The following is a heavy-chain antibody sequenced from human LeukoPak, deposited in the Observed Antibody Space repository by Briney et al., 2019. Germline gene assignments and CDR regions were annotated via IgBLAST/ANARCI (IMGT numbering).Heavy chain of an antibody. Sequence: SVKVSCKASGGTFSSYAISWVRQAPGQGLEWMGGIIPIFGTANYAQKFQGRVTITADESTSTAYMELSSLRSEDTAVYYCARGGQDYGDYQNFDYWGQGTLVTVSS. CDR2: IIPIFGTA. J-gene: IGHJ4*02. V-gene: IGHV1-69*13. CDR3: ARGGQDYGDYQNFDY. CDR1: GGTFSSYA. D-gene: IGHD4-17*01.